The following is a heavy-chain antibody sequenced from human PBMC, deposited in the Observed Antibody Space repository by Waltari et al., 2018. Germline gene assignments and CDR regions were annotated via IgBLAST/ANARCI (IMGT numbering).Heavy chain of an antibody. Sequence: EVQLVESGGALVQPGGSLRPSCAASGFTFGSYWMNWVRQTPGKGLEWVANIKQDGRERHYVDSVKGRFTISRDNAKNSLHLQMDSLRPEDTAVYYCARDFDGLHSYYFDYWGQGTPVTVSP. V-gene: IGHV3-7*03. CDR2: IKQDGRER. CDR3: ARDFDGLHSYYFDY. CDR1: GFTFGSYW. J-gene: IGHJ4*02. D-gene: IGHD3-9*01.